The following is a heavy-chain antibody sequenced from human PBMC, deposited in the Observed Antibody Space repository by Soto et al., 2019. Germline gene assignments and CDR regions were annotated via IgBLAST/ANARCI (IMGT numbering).Heavy chain of an antibody. CDR1: GFTFSHYE. Sequence: GGSLRLSCATSGFTFSHYEMNWVRQAPGKGLEWVSYISSGGTTINYAGSVKGRFTVSRDNAKNSLYLQMNSLRAEDTAVYYCARAPRNFYYNGMDVWGHGTTVTVSS. CDR3: ARAPRNFYYNGMDV. J-gene: IGHJ6*02. V-gene: IGHV3-48*03. CDR2: ISSGGTTI.